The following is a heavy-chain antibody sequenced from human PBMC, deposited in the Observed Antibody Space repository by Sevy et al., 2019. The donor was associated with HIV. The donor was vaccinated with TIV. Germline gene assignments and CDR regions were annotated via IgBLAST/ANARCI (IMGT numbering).Heavy chain of an antibody. Sequence: GGSLRLSCAASGFTFSNYGMHWVRQAPGKGLEWVAVISYDGSSTYYADSVKGRFTISRDNSKNTLYLQMNSLRAEDTAVYYCAKDRYRSSWHHEALDYWGQGTLVTVSS. CDR3: AKDRYRSSWHHEALDY. CDR2: ISYDGSST. D-gene: IGHD6-13*01. V-gene: IGHV3-30*18. CDR1: GFTFSNYG. J-gene: IGHJ4*02.